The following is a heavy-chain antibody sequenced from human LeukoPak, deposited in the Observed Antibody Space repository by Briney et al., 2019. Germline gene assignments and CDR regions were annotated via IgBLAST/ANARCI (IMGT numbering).Heavy chain of an antibody. D-gene: IGHD2-15*01. J-gene: IGHJ3*02. CDR2: INSDGSST. CDR1: GFTFSSYW. V-gene: IGHV3-74*01. Sequence: GGSLRLSCAASGFTFSSYWMHWVRQAPGKGLVWVSRINSDGSSTSNADSVKGRFTISRDNAKNTLWLQMNSLRAEDTAVYYCARVVVGSPPRAFDIWGQGTMVTVSS. CDR3: ARVVVGSPPRAFDI.